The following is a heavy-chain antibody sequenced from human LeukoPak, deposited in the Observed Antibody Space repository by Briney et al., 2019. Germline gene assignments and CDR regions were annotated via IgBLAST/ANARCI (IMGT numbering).Heavy chain of an antibody. CDR1: GGSISSYY. CDR3: AKGRKDFDTNLGPFDS. J-gene: IGHJ4*02. CDR2: VHDSAGT. D-gene: IGHD3-9*01. V-gene: IGHV4-59*01. Sequence: PSETLSLTCTVSGGSISSYYWSWIRQSPGKGLEWLGYVHDSAGTIYNPSLKSRVTISVGTSKTQFSLKVTSVTTADMAVYYCAKGRKDFDTNLGPFDSWGQGILVTVSS.